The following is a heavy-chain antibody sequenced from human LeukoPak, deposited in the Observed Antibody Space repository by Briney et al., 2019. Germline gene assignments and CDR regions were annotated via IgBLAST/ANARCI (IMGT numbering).Heavy chain of an antibody. D-gene: IGHD5-18*01. CDR1: GGTFSSYA. CDR2: IIPILGIA. J-gene: IGHJ4*02. CDR3: ARDRDTAMVVDY. V-gene: IGHV1-69*04. Sequence: EASVKVSCKASGGTFSSYAISWVRQAPGQGLEWMGRIIPILGIANYAQKFQGRVTITADKSTSTAYMELSSLRSEDTAVYYCARDRDTAMVVDYWGQGTPVTVSS.